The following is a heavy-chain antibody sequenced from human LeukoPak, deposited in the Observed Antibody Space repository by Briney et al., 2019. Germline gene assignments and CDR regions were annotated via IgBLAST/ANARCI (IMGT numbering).Heavy chain of an antibody. J-gene: IGHJ5*02. Sequence: SETLSLTCSVSNGSISRYYWIWIRQSPGKGLDRIGFVYSSGTTSFNPSLESRVTISLDTSRSQFSLKLRSVTTADTAVYYCARSPGFVDTSTGEWFDPWGPGALVIVSS. CDR1: NGSISRYY. CDR2: VYSSGTT. D-gene: IGHD7-27*01. V-gene: IGHV4-59*13. CDR3: ARSPGFVDTSTGEWFDP.